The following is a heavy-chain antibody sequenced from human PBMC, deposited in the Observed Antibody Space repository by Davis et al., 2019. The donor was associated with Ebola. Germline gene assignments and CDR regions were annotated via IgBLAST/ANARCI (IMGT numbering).Heavy chain of an antibody. CDR2: IIPIFGTA. D-gene: IGHD3-10*02. Sequence: AASVKVSCKASGYTFTSYYMHWVRQAPGQGLEWMGGIIPIFGTANYAQKFQGRVTITADESTSTAYMELSSLRSEDTAVYYCAREITMVGAIDPWGQGTLVTVSS. V-gene: IGHV1-69*13. J-gene: IGHJ5*02. CDR3: AREITMVGAIDP. CDR1: GYTFTSYY.